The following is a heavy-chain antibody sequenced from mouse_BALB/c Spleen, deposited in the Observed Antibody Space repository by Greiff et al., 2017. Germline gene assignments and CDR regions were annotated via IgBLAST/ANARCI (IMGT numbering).Heavy chain of an antibody. CDR3: ARVVHAMDY. Sequence: EVQLVESGPGLVKPSQSLSLTCSVTGYSITSGYYWNWIRQFPGNKLEWMGYISYDGSNNYNPSLKNRISITRDTSKNQFFLKLNSVTTEDTATYYCARVVHAMDYWGQGTSVTVSS. CDR2: ISYDGSN. V-gene: IGHV3-6*02. CDR1: GYSITSGYY. D-gene: IGHD2-12*01. J-gene: IGHJ4*01.